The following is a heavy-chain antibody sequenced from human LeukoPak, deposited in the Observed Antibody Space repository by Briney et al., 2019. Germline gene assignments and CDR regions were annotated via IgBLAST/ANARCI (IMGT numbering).Heavy chain of an antibody. CDR3: ARGDCGSATCRKFDS. V-gene: IGHV4-61*01. D-gene: IGHD2-21*01. CDR2: VYYTGTT. J-gene: IGHJ4*02. CDR1: GGSVSGSSYY. Sequence: PSETLSLTCTVSGGSVSGSSYYWSWVRQPPGKGLEWIVFVYYTGTTSYNPSLKSRVTISIDTSEKQFSLKLSSVTAADTAVYFCARGDCGSATCRKFDSWGQGTQVTVSS.